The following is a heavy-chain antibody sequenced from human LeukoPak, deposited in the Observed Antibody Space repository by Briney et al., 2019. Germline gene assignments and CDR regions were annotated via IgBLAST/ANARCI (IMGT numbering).Heavy chain of an antibody. J-gene: IGHJ6*02. D-gene: IGHD3-10*01. CDR3: ASTGGLYGMDV. CDR2: ISSSSSTI. V-gene: IGHV3-48*01. Sequence: GGSLRLSCAAPGFTFSSYSMNWVRQAPGKGLEWVSYISSSSSTIYYADSVKGRFTISRDNAKNSLYLQMNSLRAEDTAVYYCASTGGLYGMDVWGQGTTVTVSS. CDR1: GFTFSSYS.